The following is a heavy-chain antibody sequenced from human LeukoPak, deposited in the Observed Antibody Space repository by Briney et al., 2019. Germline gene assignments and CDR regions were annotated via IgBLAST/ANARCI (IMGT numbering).Heavy chain of an antibody. CDR3: AKRSAAGTVGYFDY. V-gene: IGHV3-9*01. CDR2: ISWNSGTI. Sequence: PGGSLSLSCAASGFSFDDYAMHWVRHGQGKGLERDSVISWNSGTIYYADSVNGRLTISRVDTKNSLFLQKHSSIPEDRALYYCAKRSAAGTVGYFDYGGQGTRVTVSS. J-gene: IGHJ4*02. CDR1: GFSFDDYA. D-gene: IGHD6-13*01.